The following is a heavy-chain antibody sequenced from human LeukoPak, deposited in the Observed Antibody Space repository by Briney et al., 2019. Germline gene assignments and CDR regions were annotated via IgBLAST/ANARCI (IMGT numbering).Heavy chain of an antibody. CDR1: GFTFSSHG. Sequence: GGSLRLSCAASGFTFSSHGMHWVRQAPGKGLEWVSFIRNDGSNKYYADSVKGRFTISRDNAKNSLYLQMNSLRAEDTAVYYCAYLGGFVWFDPWGQGTLVTVSS. V-gene: IGHV3-30*02. J-gene: IGHJ5*02. CDR2: IRNDGSNK. D-gene: IGHD2-21*01. CDR3: AYLGGFVWFDP.